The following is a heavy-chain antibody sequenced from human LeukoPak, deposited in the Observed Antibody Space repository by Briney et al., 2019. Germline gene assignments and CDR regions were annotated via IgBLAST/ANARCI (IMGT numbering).Heavy chain of an antibody. D-gene: IGHD2-15*01. CDR1: GFTFSGSA. J-gene: IGHJ4*02. CDR2: ISYDGSNK. CDR3: ARGGDVVVVAASIDY. Sequence: PGGSLRLSCAASGFTFSGSAMHWVRQAPGKGLEWVAVISYDGSNKYYADSVKGRFTISRDNSKITLYLQMNSLRAEDTAVYYCARGGDVVVVAASIDYWGQGTLVTVSS. V-gene: IGHV3-30-3*01.